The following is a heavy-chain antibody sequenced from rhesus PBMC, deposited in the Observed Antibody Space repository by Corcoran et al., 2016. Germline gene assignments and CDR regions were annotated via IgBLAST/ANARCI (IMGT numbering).Heavy chain of an antibody. D-gene: IGHD6-31*01. CDR3: ATIESSGWLYFDD. CDR1: GGSISSSY. J-gene: IGHJ4*01. V-gene: IGHV4-169*01. CDR2: IYVSGSST. Sequence: QLQLQESGPGLVKPSETLSVTCAVSGGSISSSYWSWIRQAPGKGLEWIGYIYVSGSSTNYNPSLKSRVTLSVDTSNSQLSLKLSSVTAADTAVYYWATIESSGWLYFDDWGQGVLVTVSS.